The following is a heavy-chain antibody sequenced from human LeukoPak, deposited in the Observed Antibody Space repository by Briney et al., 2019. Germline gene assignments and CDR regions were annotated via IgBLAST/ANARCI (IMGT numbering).Heavy chain of an antibody. CDR2: ISGSGGST. D-gene: IGHD3-22*01. CDR3: ANLPSYYYDSSEGAFDI. CDR1: GFTFSSYA. J-gene: IGHJ3*02. Sequence: PGGSLRLSCAASGFTFSSYAMSWVRQAPGKGLEWVSAISGSGGSTYYADSVKGRFTISRDNSKNTLYLQMNSLRAEDTAVYYCANLPSYYYDSSEGAFDIWGQGTMVTVSS. V-gene: IGHV3-23*01.